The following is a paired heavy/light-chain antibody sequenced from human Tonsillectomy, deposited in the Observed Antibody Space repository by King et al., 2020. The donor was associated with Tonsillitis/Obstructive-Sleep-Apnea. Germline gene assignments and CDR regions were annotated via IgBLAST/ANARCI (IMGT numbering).Heavy chain of an antibody. CDR1: GYTFKNYD. CDR3: ARGRLPYYDVLTGRQDFAF. V-gene: IGHV1-18*01. CDR2: ISTYNGNT. J-gene: IGHJ4*02. Sequence: QVQLVQSGAEVKKPGASVKVSCKASGYTFKNYDINWVRQAPGQGLEWMGWISTYNGNTNYAQKLQGRVTMTRDTSTNTAYMELTSLKSDDTAVYYCARGRLPYYDVLTGRQDFAFWGQGTLVTVSS. D-gene: IGHD3-9*01.
Light chain of an antibody. J-gene: IGKJ3*01. V-gene: IGKV3-11*01. Sequence: EIVLTQSPATLSLSPGERATLSCRASQSVNTFLAWYQQKPGQAPRLLIYDASNRATDIPARFSGSGSGTDFTLTISSLEPEDFAVYYCQQRSKLPGFTFGPGTKVDIK. CDR1: QSVNTF. CDR3: QQRSKLPGFT. CDR2: DAS.